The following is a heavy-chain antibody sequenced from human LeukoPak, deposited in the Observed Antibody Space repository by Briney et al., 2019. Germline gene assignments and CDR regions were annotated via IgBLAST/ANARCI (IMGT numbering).Heavy chain of an antibody. J-gene: IGHJ4*02. V-gene: IGHV3-23*01. Sequence: PGGSLRLSCAASGITFSRFAMSWVRQAPGKGLEWVSAISESGTGTYYADSVKGRFTISRDNSKNTLYLQMNSLRAEDTAVYYCATTPDYYDSSGYLDYWGQGTLVTVSS. D-gene: IGHD3-22*01. CDR1: GITFSRFA. CDR2: ISESGTGT. CDR3: ATTPDYYDSSGYLDY.